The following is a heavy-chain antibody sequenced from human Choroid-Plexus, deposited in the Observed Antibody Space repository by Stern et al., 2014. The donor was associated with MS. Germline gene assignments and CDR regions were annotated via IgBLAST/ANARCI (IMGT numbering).Heavy chain of an antibody. V-gene: IGHV3-74*01. CDR2: INSDGSR. J-gene: IGHJ6*01. Sequence: EVQLVESGGGLVQPGGSLRLSCAGFNFRSYWMHWVRQAPGKGLVWVACINSDGSRRYGDSVKGRFTISRDNAKNTMYLQMSSLRVEDTAVYYCARGVVSVSTLGDYYYGMDVWGQGTTVTVSS. D-gene: IGHD2-2*01. CDR1: FNFRSYW. CDR3: ARGVVSVSTLGDYYYGMDV.